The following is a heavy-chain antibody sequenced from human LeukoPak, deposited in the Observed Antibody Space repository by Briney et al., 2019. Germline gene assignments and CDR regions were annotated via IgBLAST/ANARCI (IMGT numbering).Heavy chain of an antibody. CDR1: GFTFSSYA. CDR2: ISGSGGST. D-gene: IGHD2-15*01. V-gene: IGHV3-23*01. CDR3: ARVAATGSPDGFDT. J-gene: IGHJ3*02. Sequence: GGSLRLSCAASGFTFSSYAMSWVRQAPGKGLEWVSAISGSGGSTYYADSVKGRFTISRDNSKNTLYLQMSSPRVDDTAVYFCARVAATGSPDGFDTWGQGTMVTVS.